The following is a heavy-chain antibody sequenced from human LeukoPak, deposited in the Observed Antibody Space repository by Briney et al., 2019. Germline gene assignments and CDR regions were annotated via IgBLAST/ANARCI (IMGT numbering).Heavy chain of an antibody. V-gene: IGHV1-69*06. Sequence: ASVKVSCKASGYTFTSDGISWVRQAPGQGLEWMGGIIPIFGTANYAQKFQGRVTITADKSTSTAYMELSSLRSEDTALYYRARELVARVVVAAMRYWFDPWGQGPLVTVSS. CDR3: ARELVARVVVAAMRYWFDP. CDR2: IIPIFGTA. D-gene: IGHD2-15*01. CDR1: GYTFTSDG. J-gene: IGHJ5*02.